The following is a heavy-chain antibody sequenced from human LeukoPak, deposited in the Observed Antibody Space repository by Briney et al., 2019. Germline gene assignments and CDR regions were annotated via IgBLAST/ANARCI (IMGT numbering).Heavy chain of an antibody. Sequence: GGSLRLSCAASEFTFSTYSMNWVRQAPGKGLEWVAFIRYDGSNKYYADSVKGQFTISRDNSKNTLYLQMNSLRAEDTAVYYCAKDRRSGTTQFDYWGQGTLVTVSS. V-gene: IGHV3-30*02. CDR2: IRYDGSNK. CDR1: EFTFSTYS. J-gene: IGHJ4*02. D-gene: IGHD2/OR15-2a*01. CDR3: AKDRRSGTTQFDY.